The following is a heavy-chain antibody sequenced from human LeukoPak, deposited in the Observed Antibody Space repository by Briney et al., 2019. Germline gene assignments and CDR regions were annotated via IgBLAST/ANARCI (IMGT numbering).Heavy chain of an antibody. J-gene: IGHJ6*02. Sequence: GSLRLSCAASGFAFSDHCMDWVRQAPGEGLEWVARIRDKGSSHTTEYAASVKGRFTISRDDSKNSLYLQMNSLKIQDTAVYYCARGPGRGGEMDVWGQGTTVTVSS. V-gene: IGHV3-72*01. D-gene: IGHD2-21*01. CDR3: ARGPGRGGEMDV. CDR1: GFAFSDHC. CDR2: IRDKGSSHTT.